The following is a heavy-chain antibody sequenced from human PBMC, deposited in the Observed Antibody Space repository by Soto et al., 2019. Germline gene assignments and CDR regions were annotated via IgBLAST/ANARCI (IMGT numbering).Heavy chain of an antibody. CDR1: GYTFTSYD. D-gene: IGHD3-10*01. V-gene: IGHV1-18*01. Sequence: GASVKVSCKASGYTFTSYDISWVRQAPGQGLEWMGWISAYNGNTNYAQKLQGRVTMTTDTSTSTAYMELRSLRSDDTAVYYCARAPYGSGSYPEDNWFDPWGQGTLVTVSS. CDR3: ARAPYGSGSYPEDNWFDP. CDR2: ISAYNGNT. J-gene: IGHJ5*02.